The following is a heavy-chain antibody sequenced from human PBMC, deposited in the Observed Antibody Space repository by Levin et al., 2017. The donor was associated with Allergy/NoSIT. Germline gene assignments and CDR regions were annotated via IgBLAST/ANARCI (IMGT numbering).Heavy chain of an antibody. J-gene: IGHJ4*02. CDR1: GFTFSSSG. CDR3: AKGGYGSGSYDTPVRY. Sequence: LSLTCAASGFTFSSSGMHWVRQAPGKGLEWVAVISYDGSNKYYADSVKGRFTISRDNSKNTLYLQMNSLRAEDTAVYYCAKGGYGSGSYDTPVRYWGQGTLVTVSS. D-gene: IGHD3-10*01. CDR2: ISYDGSNK. V-gene: IGHV3-30*18.